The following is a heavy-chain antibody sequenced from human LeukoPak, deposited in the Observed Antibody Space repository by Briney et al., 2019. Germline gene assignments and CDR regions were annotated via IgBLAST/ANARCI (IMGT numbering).Heavy chain of an antibody. CDR3: ARAVAGTVWFDP. J-gene: IGHJ5*02. V-gene: IGHV3-30-3*01. D-gene: IGHD6-19*01. Sequence: SLRLSCAASGFTFSSYAMHWVRQAPGKGLEWVAVISYDGSNKYYADSVKGRFTISRDNSKNTLYLQMNSLRAEDTAVYYCARAVAGTVWFDPWGQGTLVTVSS. CDR1: GFTFSSYA. CDR2: ISYDGSNK.